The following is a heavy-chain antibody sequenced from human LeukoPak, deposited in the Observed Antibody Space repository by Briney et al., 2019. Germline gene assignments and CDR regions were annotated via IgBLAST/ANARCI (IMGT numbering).Heavy chain of an antibody. J-gene: IGHJ3*02. CDR1: GGSFSGYY. V-gene: IGHV4-34*01. Sequence: PSETLSLTCAVYGGSFSGYYWSWIRQPPGKGLEWIGEINHSGSTNYNPSLKSRVTISVDTSKNQFSLKLSSVTAADTAVYYCARYVLLWFGESNLDAFDIWGQGTMVTVSS. CDR3: ARYVLLWFGESNLDAFDI. D-gene: IGHD3-10*01. CDR2: INHSGST.